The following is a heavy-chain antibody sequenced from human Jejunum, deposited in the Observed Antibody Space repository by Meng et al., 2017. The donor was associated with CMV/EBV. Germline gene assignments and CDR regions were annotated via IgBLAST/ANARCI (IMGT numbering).Heavy chain of an antibody. CDR1: GGSISGYY. J-gene: IGHJ4*02. D-gene: IGHD1-20*01. CDR3: ARHNWNAYYFDY. V-gene: IGHV4-59*08. Sequence: LTCTVSGGSISGYYWSWIRQPPGKGLEWIGYIYYSGSTNYNPSLKSRVAMSVDTSNNQFSLKLSSVTAADTAVYYCARHNWNAYYFDYWGQGTLVTVSS. CDR2: IYYSGST.